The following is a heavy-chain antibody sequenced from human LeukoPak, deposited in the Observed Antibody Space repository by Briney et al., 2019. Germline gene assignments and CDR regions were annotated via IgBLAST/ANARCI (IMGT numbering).Heavy chain of an antibody. V-gene: IGHV3-21*01. J-gene: IGHJ4*02. CDR3: ARVPSSEGY. CDR2: ISSSSSYI. CDR1: GGSFSGYY. Sequence: ETLSLTCAVYGGSFSGYYWSWIRQPPGKGLEWVSSISSSSSYIYYADSVKGRFTISRDNAKNSLYLQMNSLRAEDTAVYYCARVPSSEGYWGQGTLVTVSS. D-gene: IGHD6-19*01.